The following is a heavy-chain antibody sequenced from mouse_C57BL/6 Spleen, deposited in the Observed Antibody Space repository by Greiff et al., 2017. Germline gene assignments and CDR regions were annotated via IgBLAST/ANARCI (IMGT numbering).Heavy chain of an antibody. D-gene: IGHD2-14*01. CDR1: GFNIKDDY. CDR3: TAGYLRGGFAC. CDR2: IDPENGDT. Sequence: VQLQQSGAELVRPGASVKLSCTASGFNIKDDYMHWVKQRPEQGLEWIGWIDPENGDTEYASKFQGKATITADTSSNTAYLQLSSLTSEDTAVYYCTAGYLRGGFACWGQGTLVTVSA. J-gene: IGHJ3*01. V-gene: IGHV14-4*01.